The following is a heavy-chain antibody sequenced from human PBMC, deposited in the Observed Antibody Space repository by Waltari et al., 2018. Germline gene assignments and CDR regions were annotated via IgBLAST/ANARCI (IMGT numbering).Heavy chain of an antibody. CDR3: ARLGAIAFFDY. Sequence: QLQLQESGPGLVKPSETLSLTCTVSGGSISSSSYYWGWIRQPPGKGLEWIGSIYYSGSTYYNPFLKSRVNISVDTSKNQFSLKLSSVTAAETAVYYCARLGAIAFFDYWGQGTLVTVSS. J-gene: IGHJ4*02. D-gene: IGHD3-16*01. CDR2: IYYSGST. V-gene: IGHV4-39*07. CDR1: GGSISSSSYY.